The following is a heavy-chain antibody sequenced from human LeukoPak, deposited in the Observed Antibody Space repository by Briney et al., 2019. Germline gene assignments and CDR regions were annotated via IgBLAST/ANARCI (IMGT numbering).Heavy chain of an antibody. J-gene: IGHJ4*02. CDR1: GFSFSSYG. Sequence: GGSLRLSCAGSGFSFSSYGWNWVRQAPGKGLEWMAFIRSDGSNKYYAYSVNGRFTISRDNSKNTLYLQMNSLRAEDTAVYYCARILDSAWGELGYWGQGTLVTVSS. CDR2: IRSDGSNK. V-gene: IGHV3-30*02. CDR3: ARILDSAWGELGY. D-gene: IGHD3-16*01.